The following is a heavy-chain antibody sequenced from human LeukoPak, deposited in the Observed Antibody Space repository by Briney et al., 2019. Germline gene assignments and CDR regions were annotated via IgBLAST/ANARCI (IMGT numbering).Heavy chain of an antibody. J-gene: IGHJ6*03. CDR2: IYYSGST. D-gene: IGHD5-24*01. V-gene: IGHV4-59*01. Sequence: SETLSLTCTVSGGSISSYYWSWIRQPPGKGLEWIGYIYYSGSTNYNPSLKSRVTISVDTSKNQFSLKLSSVTAADTAVYYCARQRMDYMDVWGKGTTVTVSS. CDR3: ARQRMDYMDV. CDR1: GGSISSYY.